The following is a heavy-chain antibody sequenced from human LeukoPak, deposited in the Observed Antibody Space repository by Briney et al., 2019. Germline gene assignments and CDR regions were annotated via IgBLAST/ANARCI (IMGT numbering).Heavy chain of an antibody. CDR1: GGSIRSYY. J-gene: IGHJ4*02. CDR2: IYYSGST. CDR3: ARARLGELMLFDY. D-gene: IGHD3-16*01. V-gene: IGHV4-59*01. Sequence: SETLSLTCTVSGGSIRSYYWSWIRQPPGKGLQWIGYIYYSGSTNYNPSLKSRVTISVDTSKNQFSLKLSSVTAADTAVYYCARARLGELMLFDYWGQGTLVTVSS.